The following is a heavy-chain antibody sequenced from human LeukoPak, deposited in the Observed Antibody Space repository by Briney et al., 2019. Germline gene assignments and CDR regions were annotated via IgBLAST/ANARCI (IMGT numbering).Heavy chain of an antibody. Sequence: GGSLRLSCAASGFTFISYAIHWVRQAPGKGLEWVAVISFHGTDSFYADSVKGRFTISRDNSKNTLYLQMSSLRADDTAVYYCARDIPVRMHLWFGLDVWGRGTTVTVSS. V-gene: IGHV3-30*04. D-gene: IGHD3-10*01. CDR3: ARDIPVRMHLWFGLDV. J-gene: IGHJ6*04. CDR1: GFTFISYA. CDR2: ISFHGTDS.